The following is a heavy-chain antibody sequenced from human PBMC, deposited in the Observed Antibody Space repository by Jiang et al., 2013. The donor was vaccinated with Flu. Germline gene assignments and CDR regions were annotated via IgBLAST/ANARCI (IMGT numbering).Heavy chain of an antibody. V-gene: IGHV4-59*08. CDR2: IYHSGTT. J-gene: IGHJ5*02. CDR1: VGSMKTYY. D-gene: IGHD5-18*01. Sequence: ETLSLTCTVSVGSMKTYYWTWIRQSPGKALEWIGYIYHSGTTNYNPSPKSRVTISLDTSKNQFSLKLTSVTAADTAVYYCTRQRKYRGYIYSFDPWGQ. CDR3: TRQRKYRGYIYSFDP.